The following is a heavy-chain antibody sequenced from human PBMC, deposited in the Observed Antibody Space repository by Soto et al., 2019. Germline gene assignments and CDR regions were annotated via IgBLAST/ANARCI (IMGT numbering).Heavy chain of an antibody. CDR1: GGSISSDDYY. J-gene: IGHJ4*02. CDR2: IYHSGTA. D-gene: IGHD4-17*01. CDR3: ARTTVTRDFDF. Sequence: QVQLQESGPGLVKPSQTLSLTCTVSGGSISSDDYYWNWIRQPPGKGLEWIGYIYHSGTAYYNPSLKSRISISVDTSKNQFSLKLSSVTAADTAVYYCARTTVTRDFDFWGQGTLVIVSS. V-gene: IGHV4-30-4*01.